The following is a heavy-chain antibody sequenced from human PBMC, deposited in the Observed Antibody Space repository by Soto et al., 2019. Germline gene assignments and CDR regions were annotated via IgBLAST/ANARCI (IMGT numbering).Heavy chain of an antibody. D-gene: IGHD3-22*01. CDR3: VSGYYFDD. J-gene: IGHJ4*02. Sequence: SETLSLTCSVSGGSVSDDYWSWIRQPPGKGLEWIGYMYYSGATNYNPSLKSRVTISVDTSKKQFSLKLTAMTAADTAVYYCVSGYYFDDWGQGSLVTVSS. CDR1: GGSVSDDY. V-gene: IGHV4-59*02. CDR2: MYYSGAT.